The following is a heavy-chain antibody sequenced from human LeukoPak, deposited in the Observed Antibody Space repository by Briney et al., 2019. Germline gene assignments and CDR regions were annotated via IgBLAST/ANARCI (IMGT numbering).Heavy chain of an antibody. Sequence: SETLSFTCTVSGGSISSSSYYWGWIRQPPGKGLEWIGSIYYSGSTYYIPSLKSRVTISVDTYKNQCSLKLSSVTAADTAVYYCAGSIAVAGIDYWGQGNLVTVSS. CDR1: GGSISSSSYY. D-gene: IGHD6-19*01. CDR2: IYYSGST. V-gene: IGHV4-39*07. J-gene: IGHJ4*02. CDR3: AGSIAVAGIDY.